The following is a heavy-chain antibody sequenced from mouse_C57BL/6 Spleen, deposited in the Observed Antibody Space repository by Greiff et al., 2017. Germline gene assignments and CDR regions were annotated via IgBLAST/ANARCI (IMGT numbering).Heavy chain of an antibody. V-gene: IGHV2-3*01. Sequence: VQRVESGPGLVAPSQSLSITCTVSGFSLTSYGVSWVRQPPGKGLGWLGVIWGDGSPHYHSAPISRLSLCKDNSKSQVFLKLNRLQTDDTTTYYCAAITTVGARYWYFDVWGTGTTVTVSS. CDR2: IWGDGSP. D-gene: IGHD1-1*01. CDR3: AAITTVGARYWYFDV. CDR1: GFSLTSYG. J-gene: IGHJ1*03.